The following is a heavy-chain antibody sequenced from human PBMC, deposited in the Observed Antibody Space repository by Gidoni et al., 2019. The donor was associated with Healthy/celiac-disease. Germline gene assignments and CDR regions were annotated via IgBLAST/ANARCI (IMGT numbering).Heavy chain of an antibody. CDR3: TRLGDYYDSSGYYYYYGMDV. D-gene: IGHD3-22*01. CDR2: IRSKANSYAT. V-gene: IGHV3-73*02. Sequence: EVQLVESGGGLVQPGGSLKLSCAASGFTFRGSAMHLVRQASGKGLEWVGRIRSKANSYATAYAASVKGRFTISRDDSKNTAYLQMNSLKTEDTAVYYCTRLGDYYDSSGYYYYYGMDVWGQGTTVTVSS. J-gene: IGHJ6*02. CDR1: GFTFRGSA.